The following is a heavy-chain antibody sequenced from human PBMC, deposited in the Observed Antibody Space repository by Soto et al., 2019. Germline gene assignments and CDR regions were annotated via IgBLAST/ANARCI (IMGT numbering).Heavy chain of an antibody. D-gene: IGHD4-17*01. CDR1: GYTFTGYY. J-gene: IGHJ6*02. V-gene: IGHV1-2*02. CDR3: ARGETTYHYYYGMDV. CDR2: INPNSGGT. Sequence: GASVKVSCKASGYTFTGYYMHWVRQAPGQGLEWMGWINPNSGGTNYAQKFQGRVTMTRDTSISTAYMELSRLRSDDTAVYYCARGETTYHYYYGMDVWGQGTTVTVS.